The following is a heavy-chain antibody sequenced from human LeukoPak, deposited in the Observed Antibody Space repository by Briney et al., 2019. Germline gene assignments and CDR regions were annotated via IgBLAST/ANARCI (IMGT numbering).Heavy chain of an antibody. D-gene: IGHD5-12*01. CDR1: GFTFSSYE. V-gene: IGHV3-48*03. Sequence: RGGSLRLSCAASGFTFSSYEMNWVRQAPGKGLEWVSYISSSGSTIYYADSVKGRFTISRDNAKNSLYLQMNSLRAEDTAVYYCAAFSKRESGYDPYYYYGMDVWGKGTTVTVSS. J-gene: IGHJ6*04. CDR2: ISSSGSTI. CDR3: AAFSKRESGYDPYYYYGMDV.